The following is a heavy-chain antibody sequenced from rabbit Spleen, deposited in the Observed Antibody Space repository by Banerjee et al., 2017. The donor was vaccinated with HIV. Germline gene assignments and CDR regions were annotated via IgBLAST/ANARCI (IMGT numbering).Heavy chain of an antibody. Sequence: QSLEESGGDRVKPGASLTLTCTASGFSFSSSYYMCWVRQAPGKGLECIACIYGGSGGSTWYASWAKGRFTISKISSTTVTLQLTSLTAADTATYFCARGSAAMTLVITGFYLNLWGQGTLVTVS. J-gene: IGHJ4*01. CDR2: IYGGSGGST. D-gene: IGHD2-1*01. V-gene: IGHV1S40*01. CDR1: GFSFSSSYY. CDR3: ARGSAAMTLVITGFYLNL.